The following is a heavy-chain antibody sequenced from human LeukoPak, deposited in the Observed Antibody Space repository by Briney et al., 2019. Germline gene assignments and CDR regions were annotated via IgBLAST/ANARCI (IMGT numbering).Heavy chain of an antibody. V-gene: IGHV4-59*01. D-gene: IGHD4-17*01. CDR2: IYYSGST. CDR1: GGSISSYY. CDR3: ARAARDYGPYNWFDP. J-gene: IGHJ5*02. Sequence: SETLSLTCTVSGGSISSYYWSWIRQPPGKGLGWIGYIYYSGSTNYNPSLKSRVTISVDTSKNQFSLKLSSVTAADTAVYYCARAARDYGPYNWFDPWGQGTLVTVSS.